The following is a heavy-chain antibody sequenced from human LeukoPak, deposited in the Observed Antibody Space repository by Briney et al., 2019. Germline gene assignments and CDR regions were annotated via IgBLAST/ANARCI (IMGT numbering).Heavy chain of an antibody. D-gene: IGHD4-11*01. CDR1: GGSFSGYY. CDR3: ARSVPSLDYLFDS. Sequence: SETLSLTCAVYGGSFSGYYWSWIRQPPGKGLEWIGEINHSGSTNYNPSLKSRVTVSVDTSKNQFSLRLTSVTAADTAVYYCARSVPSLDYLFDSWGHGTLVTVSS. CDR2: INHSGST. J-gene: IGHJ5*01. V-gene: IGHV4-34*01.